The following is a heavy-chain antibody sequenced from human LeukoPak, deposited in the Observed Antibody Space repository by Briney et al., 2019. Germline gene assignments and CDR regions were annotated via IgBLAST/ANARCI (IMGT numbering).Heavy chain of an antibody. CDR2: INPNSGGT. CDR3: ARDNLAAAGFDY. CDR1: GYIFTGYY. Sequence: ASVKVSCKASGYIFTGYYMHWVRQAPGQGLEWMGWINPNSGGTNYAQKFQGRVTMTRDTSISTAYMELSRLRSDDTAVYYCARDNLAAAGFDYWGQGTLVTVSS. J-gene: IGHJ4*02. V-gene: IGHV1-2*02. D-gene: IGHD6-13*01.